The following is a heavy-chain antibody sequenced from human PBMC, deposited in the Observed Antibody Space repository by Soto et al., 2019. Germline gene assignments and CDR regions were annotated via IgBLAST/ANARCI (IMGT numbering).Heavy chain of an antibody. D-gene: IGHD3-10*01. J-gene: IGHJ4*02. CDR2: ISRDGSNR. Sequence: GGSLGLSWEASGFNFSRYAIHWGRQAPGKGLEWLAVISRDGSNRYYLDSVKGRFTISRDNSKNTLYLQMNSLREDDTALYYCARSRSGAVADSFDFWGQGNLVTVSS. CDR3: ARSRSGAVADSFDF. CDR1: GFNFSRYA. V-gene: IGHV3-30*04.